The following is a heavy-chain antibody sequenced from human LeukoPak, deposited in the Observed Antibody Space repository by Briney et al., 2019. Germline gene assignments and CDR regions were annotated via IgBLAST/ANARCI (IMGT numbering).Heavy chain of an antibody. CDR2: ISTDSLTI. D-gene: IGHD3-22*01. J-gene: IGHJ4*02. CDR3: ARDPYYDSSGYPPGT. Sequence: GGSLRLSCAASGFTFSSHAMNWVRQAPGKGLEWISSISTDSLTIKYADFVSGQFTISRDNAEHLLFLQMNSLRAEDTAVYYCARDPYYDSSGYPPGTWGQGTLVTVSS. CDR1: GFTFSSHA. V-gene: IGHV3-48*04.